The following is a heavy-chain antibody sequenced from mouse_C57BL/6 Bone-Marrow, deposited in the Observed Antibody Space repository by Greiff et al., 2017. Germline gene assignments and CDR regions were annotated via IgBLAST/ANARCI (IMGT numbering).Heavy chain of an antibody. V-gene: IGHV14-4*01. CDR3: TVGDY. Sequence: VQLQQSGAELVRPGASVMLSCPASGFHIQDEYLPWVKQRPEQGLVWIGWFDPEIGDTEYASKFQGKATITADTSANPAYLQLSSLTSEDTAVYYCTVGDYWGQGTTLTVSS. CDR2: FDPEIGDT. CDR1: GFHIQDEY. J-gene: IGHJ2*01.